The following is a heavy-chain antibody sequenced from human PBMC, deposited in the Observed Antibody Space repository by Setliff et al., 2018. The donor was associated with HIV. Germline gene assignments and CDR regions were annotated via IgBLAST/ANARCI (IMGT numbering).Heavy chain of an antibody. CDR1: GLIFSSYE. D-gene: IGHD1-1*01. J-gene: IGHJ6*03. Sequence: GSLRLSCAASGLIFSSYEMNWVRQAPGKGLEWISFIGGHGSIIHYADSVKGRFTISRDNAKNSLYLQMNSLRAEDTAVYYCARGPTGTSYYYYYMDVWGKGTTVTVSS. CDR2: IGGHGSII. CDR3: ARGPTGTSYYYYYMDV. V-gene: IGHV3-48*03.